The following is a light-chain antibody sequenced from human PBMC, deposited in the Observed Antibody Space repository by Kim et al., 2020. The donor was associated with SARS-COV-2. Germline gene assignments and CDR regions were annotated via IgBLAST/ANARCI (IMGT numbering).Light chain of an antibody. J-gene: IGLJ2*01. Sequence: SSELTQDPAVSVALGQTVRITCQGDSLKTYYATWYQQKPGQAPIVVIYGKNNRPSGNPDRFSGSSSGNTASLTVTGAQAVDEADYYCNSRDNSGDHVVFG. CDR2: GKN. CDR3: NSRDNSGDHVV. V-gene: IGLV3-19*01. CDR1: SLKTYY.